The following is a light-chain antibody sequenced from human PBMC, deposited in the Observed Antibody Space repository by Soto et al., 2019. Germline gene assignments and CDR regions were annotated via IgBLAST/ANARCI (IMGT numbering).Light chain of an antibody. V-gene: IGLV2-14*03. Sequence: QSALTQPASVSGSPGQWITISCTGTSSDVGAYNYVSWYQQHPGKAPKLMIYEVSSRPSGVSNRFSGSKSANTASLTISGLQAGDEADYYCSSYTSSSTWLFGGGTKLTVL. CDR2: EVS. J-gene: IGLJ3*02. CDR3: SSYTSSSTWL. CDR1: SSDVGAYNY.